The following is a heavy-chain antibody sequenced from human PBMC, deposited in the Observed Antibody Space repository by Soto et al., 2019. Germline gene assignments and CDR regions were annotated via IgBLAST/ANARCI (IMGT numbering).Heavy chain of an antibody. V-gene: IGHV3-73*01. D-gene: IGHD1-26*01. J-gene: IGHJ5*02. CDR1: GFTFSGSA. CDR3: TKYSGSSSTPAA. Sequence: GGSLRLSCAASGFTFSGSAVNWVRQASGKGLEWVGRIGNKAQSYATTYAESVKGRFSISRDDSKNTAYLQMNSLKTEDTAVYYCTKYSGSSSTPAALGQGALVTVSS. CDR2: IGNKAQSYAT.